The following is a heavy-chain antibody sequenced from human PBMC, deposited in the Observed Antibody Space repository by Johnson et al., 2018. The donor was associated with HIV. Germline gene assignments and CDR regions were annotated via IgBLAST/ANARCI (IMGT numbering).Heavy chain of an antibody. V-gene: IGHV3-30-3*01. CDR2: IAYDGSNK. J-gene: IGHJ3*02. CDR1: GFTFSSYA. Sequence: QVQLVESGGGVVQPGRSLRLSCAASGFTFSSYAMHWVRQAPGQGLEWVAVIAYDGSNKYYADSAKGRFTISRDNSKNTLYLQMNSLRAEDTAVYYCARGEDGVDAFDIWGQGTMVTVSS. D-gene: IGHD4-17*01. CDR3: ARGEDGVDAFDI.